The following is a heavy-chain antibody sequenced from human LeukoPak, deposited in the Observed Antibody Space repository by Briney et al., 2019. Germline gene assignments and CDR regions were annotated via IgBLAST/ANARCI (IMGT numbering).Heavy chain of an antibody. D-gene: IGHD3-22*01. J-gene: IGHJ3*02. CDR2: IYHSGST. V-gene: IGHV4-38-2*02. CDR1: GGCMSSYY. CDR3: AGVKYYYDSWGLHDAFDI. Sequence: SETLSLTCTVSGGCMSSYYWGWIRQPPGKGLEWIGSIYHSGSTYYNPSLKSRVTISVDTSKNQFSLKLSSVTAADTAVYYCAGVKYYYDSWGLHDAFDIWGQGTMVTVSS.